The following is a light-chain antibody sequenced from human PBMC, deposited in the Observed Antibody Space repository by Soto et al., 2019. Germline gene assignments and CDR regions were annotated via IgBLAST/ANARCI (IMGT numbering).Light chain of an antibody. CDR2: DAS. CDR3: QQYNNYWRT. J-gene: IGKJ1*01. CDR1: QSITNW. Sequence: DIPMTQSPSTLSASVGDRVTITCRASQSITNWLAWYQQKPGKAPKLLIYDASNLESGVPSRFSGSGSGTEFTLTVSSLQPDDFATYYCQQYNNYWRTFGQGTKVEIK. V-gene: IGKV1-5*01.